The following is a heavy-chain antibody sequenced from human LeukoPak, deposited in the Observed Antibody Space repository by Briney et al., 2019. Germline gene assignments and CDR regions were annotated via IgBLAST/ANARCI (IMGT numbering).Heavy chain of an antibody. J-gene: IGHJ4*02. CDR2: ISSSSSYI. CDR3: AKGRDIAMGVVAY. V-gene: IGHV3-21*01. D-gene: IGHD5-18*01. Sequence: PGGSLRLSCAASGFTFSSYSMNWVRQAPGKGLEWVSSISSSSSYIYYADSVKGRFTISRDNSKNTLYLQMNSLRAEDTAMYYCAKGRDIAMGVVAYWGQGTLVTVSS. CDR1: GFTFSSYS.